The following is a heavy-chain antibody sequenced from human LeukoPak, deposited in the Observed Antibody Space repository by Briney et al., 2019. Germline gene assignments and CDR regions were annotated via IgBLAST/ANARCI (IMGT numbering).Heavy chain of an antibody. Sequence: SEALSLTCTVSGGSISSGDYYWSWIRQPPGKGLEWIGYVYYSGSTYYNPSLKSRVTISVDTSKNQFSLKLSSVTAADTAVYYCVRVIYGSGSYSVDYWGQGTLVTVSS. V-gene: IGHV4-30-4*01. CDR1: GGSISSGDYY. CDR2: VYYSGST. D-gene: IGHD3-10*01. CDR3: VRVIYGSGSYSVDY. J-gene: IGHJ4*02.